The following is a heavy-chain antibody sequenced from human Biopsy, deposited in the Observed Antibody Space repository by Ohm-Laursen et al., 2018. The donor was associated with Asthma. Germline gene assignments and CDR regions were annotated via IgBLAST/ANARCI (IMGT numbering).Heavy chain of an antibody. D-gene: IGHD3-16*01. Sequence: ETLSLTCTVSGGSISSSSYYWGWIRQPPGKGLEWIGSIYYNGRTYYNPSLKSRVTISVDTSKNQFSLKLSSVTATDTAVYYCANTIGGVAADYWGQGTLVTVSS. CDR2: IYYNGRT. CDR3: ANTIGGVAADY. J-gene: IGHJ4*02. CDR1: GGSISSSSYY. V-gene: IGHV4-39*01.